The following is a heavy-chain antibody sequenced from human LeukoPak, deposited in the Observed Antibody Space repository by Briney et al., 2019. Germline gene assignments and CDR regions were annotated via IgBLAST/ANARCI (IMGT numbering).Heavy chain of an antibody. D-gene: IGHD1-26*01. CDR2: IYNRGST. V-gene: IGHV3-66*01. Sequence: PGGSLRLSCAASGFTLSGNYMTWVRQAPGKGLEWVSVIYNRGSTYYADSVKDRFIISRDNSKNTLFLQMNSLRAEDTPVYYCARGLMSATTILYGMDVWGQGTTVTVSS. CDR1: GFTLSGNY. CDR3: ARGLMSATTILYGMDV. J-gene: IGHJ6*02.